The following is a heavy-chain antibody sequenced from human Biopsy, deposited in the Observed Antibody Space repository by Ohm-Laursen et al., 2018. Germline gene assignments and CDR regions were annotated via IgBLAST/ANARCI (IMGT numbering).Heavy chain of an antibody. J-gene: IGHJ4*02. CDR1: RDSISNYY. Sequence: TLSLTCTVSRDSISNYYWTWIRQSPGKGLEWIGYIYYTGSTNYNPSVKSRVTISVDTSKNQFSLKLNSVTAADTAVYYCARMPHFDYWGQGIPVTVSS. V-gene: IGHV4-59*01. CDR3: ARMPHFDY. CDR2: IYYTGST. D-gene: IGHD2-2*01.